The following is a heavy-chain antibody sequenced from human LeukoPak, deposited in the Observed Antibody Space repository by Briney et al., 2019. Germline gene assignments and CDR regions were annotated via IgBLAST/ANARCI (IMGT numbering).Heavy chain of an antibody. J-gene: IGHJ5*02. V-gene: IGHV3-7*01. Sequence: GGSLRLSCAASGFSFRTDWMGWVRQPPGKGLVWVANIKQDGSEKYYVDSVKGRFTISRDNAKNSLFLQMNSLRVEDAAVYYCVRSQYSSSSWGQGTLVTVS. D-gene: IGHD6-13*01. CDR3: VRSQYSSSS. CDR2: IKQDGSEK. CDR1: GFSFRTDW.